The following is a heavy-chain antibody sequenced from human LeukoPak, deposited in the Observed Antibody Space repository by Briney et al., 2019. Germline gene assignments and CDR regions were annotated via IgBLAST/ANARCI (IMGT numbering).Heavy chain of an antibody. CDR2: ISYDGSNK. Sequence: GGSLRLSCAASGFTFSSYAMHWVRQAPGKGLEWVAVISYDGSNKYYADSVKGRFTISRDNSKNTLYLQMNSLGAEDTAVYYCGYGDYVGVDYWGQGTLVTVSS. CDR3: GYGDYVGVDY. V-gene: IGHV3-30-3*01. D-gene: IGHD4-17*01. J-gene: IGHJ4*02. CDR1: GFTFSSYA.